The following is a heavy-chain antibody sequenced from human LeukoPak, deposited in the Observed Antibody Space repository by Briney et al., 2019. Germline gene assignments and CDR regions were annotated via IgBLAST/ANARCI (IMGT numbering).Heavy chain of an antibody. CDR2: IYYSGST. CDR3: ARNRYNWNYGGFDY. Sequence: KPSETLSLTCTASGGSISSYYWSWIRQSPGKGLEWIGYIYYSGSTNYNPSLKSRVTISVDTSKNQFSLKLSSVTAADTAVYYCARNRYNWNYGGFDYWGQGALVTVSS. J-gene: IGHJ4*02. CDR1: GGSISSYY. D-gene: IGHD1-7*01. V-gene: IGHV4-59*01.